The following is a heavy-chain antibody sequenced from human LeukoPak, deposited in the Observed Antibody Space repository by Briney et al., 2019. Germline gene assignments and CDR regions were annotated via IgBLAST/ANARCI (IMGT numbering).Heavy chain of an antibody. CDR3: ARVLRGTGTPDY. CDR1: GFTFSSYS. J-gene: IGHJ4*02. V-gene: IGHV3-21*01. CDR2: ISSRSSYI. Sequence: PGGSLRLSCAASGFTFSSYSMNWVRQAPGKGLEWVSSISSRSSYIYYADSVKGRFTISRDNAKNSLYLQMNSLRAEDTAVYYCARVLRGTGTPDYWGQGTLVTVSS. D-gene: IGHD1-1*01.